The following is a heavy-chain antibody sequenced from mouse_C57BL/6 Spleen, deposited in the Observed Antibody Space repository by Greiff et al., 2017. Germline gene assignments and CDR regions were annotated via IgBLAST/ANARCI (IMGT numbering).Heavy chain of an antibody. D-gene: IGHD2-5*01. CDR3: AGYSNYAY. V-gene: IGHV1-81*01. CDR2: IYPRSGNT. CDR1: GYTFTSYG. J-gene: IGHJ3*01. Sequence: QVQLKQSGAELARPGASVKLSCKASGYTFTSYGISWVKQRTGQGLEWIGEIYPRSGNTYYNEKFKGKATLTADKSSSTAYMELRSLTSEDSAVYFCAGYSNYAYWGQGTLVTVSA.